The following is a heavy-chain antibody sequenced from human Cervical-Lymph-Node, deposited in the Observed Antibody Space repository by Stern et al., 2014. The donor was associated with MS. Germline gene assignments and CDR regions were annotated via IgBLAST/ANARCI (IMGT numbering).Heavy chain of an antibody. Sequence: QVQLQQSGPEVKKPGASVMVSCKPSGYTFTNYYIHWVRQAPGQGLEWMGIINPNGSVTASAQKFQGRLTMTRDTSTTTVYMRLITLTSEDTAMYYCTRAVGGVGREWGQGTLVFVSS. CDR1: GYTFTNYY. D-gene: IGHD3-16*01. CDR2: INPNGSVT. J-gene: IGHJ4*02. CDR3: TRAVGGVGRE. V-gene: IGHV1-46*01.